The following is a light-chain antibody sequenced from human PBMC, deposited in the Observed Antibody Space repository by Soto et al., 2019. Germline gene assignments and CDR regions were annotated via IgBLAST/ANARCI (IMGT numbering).Light chain of an antibody. CDR1: QSVLFISNNKNF. CDR2: WAS. CDR3: QKFFHTPT. V-gene: IGKV4-1*01. J-gene: IGKJ1*01. Sequence: IVMTQSPDFLSVSLGERATINCRANQSVLFISNNKNFLAWYQHKPGQPPKLFLNWASTRESGVPDRFSGSGTGTDFTLTISSLHAEDVAVYYCQKFFHTPTFGQGTKVDIK.